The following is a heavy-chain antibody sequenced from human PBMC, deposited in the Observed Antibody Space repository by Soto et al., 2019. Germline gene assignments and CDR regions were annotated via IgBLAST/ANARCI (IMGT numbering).Heavy chain of an antibody. CDR2: ISGSGGST. V-gene: IGHV3-23*01. CDR3: AKGYKAVATKFHYFDY. J-gene: IGHJ4*02. CDR1: GFTFSSYA. Sequence: EVQLLESGGGLVQPGGSLRLSCAASGFTFSSYAMSWVRQAPGKGLEWVSAISGSGGSTYYADSVKGRFTISRDNSKNTLYLQMNSLRAEDTAVYYCAKGYKAVATKFHYFDYWGQGTLVTVSS. D-gene: IGHD5-12*01.